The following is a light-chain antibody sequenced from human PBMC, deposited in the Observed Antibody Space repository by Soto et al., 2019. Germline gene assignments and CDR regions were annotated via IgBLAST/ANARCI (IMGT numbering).Light chain of an antibody. Sequence: EIVLTQSPGTLSLSPGERATLSCRASQSVSSSYLAWYQQKPGQAPRLLIYGASSRATGIPDRFSGSGSGTDFTLTISSLEPEDVAVYYCQQYGSSRTFGPGTKVDIK. CDR3: QQYGSSRT. CDR1: QSVSSSY. CDR2: GAS. J-gene: IGKJ3*01. V-gene: IGKV3-20*01.